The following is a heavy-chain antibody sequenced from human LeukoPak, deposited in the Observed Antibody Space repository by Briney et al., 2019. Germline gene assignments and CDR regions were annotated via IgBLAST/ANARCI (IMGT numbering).Heavy chain of an antibody. CDR3: ARDRGIVNYYYYMDV. J-gene: IGHJ6*03. CDR2: ISAYNGNT. D-gene: IGHD3-16*02. CDR1: GYTFTSYG. Sequence: GASVKVSCKASGYTFTSYGISWVRQAPGQGLEWMGWISAYNGNTNYAQKLQGRVTMTTDTSTSTAYMELRSLRSDDTAVYYCARDRGIVNYYYYMDVWGKGTTVTVSS. V-gene: IGHV1-18*01.